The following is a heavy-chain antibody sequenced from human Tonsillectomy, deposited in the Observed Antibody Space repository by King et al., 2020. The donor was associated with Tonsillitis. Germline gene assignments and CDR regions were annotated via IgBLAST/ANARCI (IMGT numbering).Heavy chain of an antibody. CDR2: MNPNSGNT. Sequence: VQLVESGAEVKKPGASVKVSCKASGYTFTSYDINWVRQATGQGLEWMGWMNPNSGNTGYAQKFQGRVTMTRNTSISTAYMELSSLRSEDTAVYYCARFSIAGAGPPHDYWGQGTLVTVSS. D-gene: IGHD6-13*01. CDR1: GYTFTSYD. J-gene: IGHJ4*02. V-gene: IGHV1-8*01. CDR3: ARFSIAGAGPPHDY.